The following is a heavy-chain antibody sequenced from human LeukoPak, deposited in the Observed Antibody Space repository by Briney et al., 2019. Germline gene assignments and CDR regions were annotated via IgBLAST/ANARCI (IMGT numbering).Heavy chain of an antibody. CDR2: ISGSGGST. CDR3: AKEGVFDYYGSGSLYYFDY. V-gene: IGHV3-23*01. CDR1: GFTFSSYA. D-gene: IGHD3-10*01. Sequence: GGSLRLSCAASGFTFSSYAMSWVRQAPGKRLEWVSAISGSGGSTYYADSVKGRFTISRDNSKNTLYLQMNSLRVEDTAVYYCAKEGVFDYYGSGSLYYFDYWGQGTLVTVSS. J-gene: IGHJ4*02.